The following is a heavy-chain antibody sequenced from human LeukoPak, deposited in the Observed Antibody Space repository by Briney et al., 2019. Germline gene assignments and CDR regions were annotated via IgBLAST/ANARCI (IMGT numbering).Heavy chain of an antibody. CDR1: GFSASNNY. CDR2: IYSRGGT. V-gene: IGHV3-53*01. CDR3: ARDPPSIAASGTYY. D-gene: IGHD6-13*01. J-gene: IGHJ4*02. Sequence: GGSLRLSCAVSGFSASNNYMNWVRQAPGKGLEWVSLIYSRGGTSYADSVKGRFTISRDSSKNTLFLQMNSLRVEDTAVYYCARDPPSIAASGTYYWGQGTLVTVSS.